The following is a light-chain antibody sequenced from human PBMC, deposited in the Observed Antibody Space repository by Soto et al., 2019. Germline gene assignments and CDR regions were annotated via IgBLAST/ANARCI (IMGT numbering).Light chain of an antibody. CDR3: AAWDASLNGVV. Sequence: QSVLTQPPSASGTPGLRVTFSCSGSSSNIGSNPVSWCQLLPGTAPKLLIYDNERPSGVPDRFSGSKSGTAASLAISGLQSEDEADYYCAAWDASLNGVVFGGGTKVTVL. J-gene: IGLJ2*01. V-gene: IGLV1-44*01. CDR1: SSNIGSNP. CDR2: DN.